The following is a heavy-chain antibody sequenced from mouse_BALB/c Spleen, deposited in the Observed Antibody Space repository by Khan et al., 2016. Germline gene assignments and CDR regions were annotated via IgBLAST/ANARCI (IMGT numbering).Heavy chain of an antibody. J-gene: IGHJ2*01. CDR1: GYSITSDYA. Sequence: EVQLQESGPGLVKPSQSLSLTCTVTGYSITSDYAWNLIRQFPGNQLERVVNISYSGSTRYNPSLTSRTSITRDKSKNQFFLQLNSVSTEDTATYYCARYDYDRGYFDYWGQGTTLTVSS. V-gene: IGHV3-2*02. D-gene: IGHD2-4*01. CDR3: ARYDYDRGYFDY. CDR2: ISYSGST.